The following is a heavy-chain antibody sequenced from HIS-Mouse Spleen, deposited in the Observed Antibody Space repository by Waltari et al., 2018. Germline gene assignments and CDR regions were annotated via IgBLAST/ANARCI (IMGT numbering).Heavy chain of an antibody. J-gene: IGHJ2*01. CDR2: IYYSGST. CDR1: GGSISSSSYH. CDR3: AREIPYSSSWYDWYFDL. D-gene: IGHD6-13*01. Sequence: QLQLQESGPGLVKPSETLSLTCTVSGGSISSSSYHWGGLRQPPGKGLEWIGSIYYSGSTYYNPSLKSRVTISVDTSKNQFSLKLSSVTAADTAVYYCAREIPYSSSWYDWYFDLWGRGTLVTVSS. V-gene: IGHV4-39*07.